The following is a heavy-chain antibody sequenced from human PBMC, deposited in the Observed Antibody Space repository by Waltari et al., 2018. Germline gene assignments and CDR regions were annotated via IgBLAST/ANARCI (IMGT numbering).Heavy chain of an antibody. J-gene: IGHJ4*02. CDR1: GDSISRSH. Sequence: QVVLLESGPGLVKPSETLSLTCTVSGDSISRSHWGWVRQPAEKTLEWIGRIYSGGTTHYNPSLKSRVTLSVDMSQNQVSLRLTSVTAADTAMYYCVRDGGRLYGPENFHGIDSWGQGTLVTVSS. V-gene: IGHV4-4*07. D-gene: IGHD3-10*01. CDR3: VRDGGRLYGPENFHGIDS. CDR2: IYSGGTT.